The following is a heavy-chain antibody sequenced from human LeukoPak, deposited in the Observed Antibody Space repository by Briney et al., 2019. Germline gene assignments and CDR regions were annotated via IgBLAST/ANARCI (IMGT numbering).Heavy chain of an antibody. J-gene: IGHJ4*02. CDR1: GFPFSSYW. D-gene: IGHD4-23*01. Sequence: GGSLRLSCAASGFPFSSYWMHWVRQTAGKGLVWVSRINSGGSGISYADSVEGRFTISRDNAKNILYLQMNSLRVEDAAVYYCARGRPHGNDYWGQGTLVTVSS. CDR2: INSGGSGI. CDR3: ARGRPHGNDY. V-gene: IGHV3-74*01.